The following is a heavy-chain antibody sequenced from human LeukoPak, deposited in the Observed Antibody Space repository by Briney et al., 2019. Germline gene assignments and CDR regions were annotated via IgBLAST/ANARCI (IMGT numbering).Heavy chain of an antibody. CDR3: ARQSRPLPGIGAARSDS. CDR2: IYYSGST. V-gene: IGHV4-39*01. CDR1: GGSISSSSYY. D-gene: IGHD6-13*01. J-gene: IGHJ5*01. Sequence: PSETLSLTCTVSGGSISSSSYYWGWIRQPPGKGLEWIGSIYYSGSTYYNPSLKSRVTISVDTSKNQFSLKLSSVTAADTAMYYCARQSRPLPGIGAARSDSWGQGTLVSVSS.